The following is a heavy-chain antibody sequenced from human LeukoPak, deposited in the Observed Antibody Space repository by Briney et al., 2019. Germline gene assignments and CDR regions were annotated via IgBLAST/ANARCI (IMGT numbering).Heavy chain of an antibody. CDR1: GFTFSSYW. Sequence: GGSLRLSCVASGFTFSSYWMHWVRQAPGKGLVWVSRINSDGSSTSYADSVKGRFTISRDNAKNTLYLQMNSLRAEDTAVYYCASGLVGATFDYWGQGTLVTVSS. V-gene: IGHV3-74*01. CDR3: ASGLVGATFDY. J-gene: IGHJ4*02. D-gene: IGHD1-26*01. CDR2: INSDGSST.